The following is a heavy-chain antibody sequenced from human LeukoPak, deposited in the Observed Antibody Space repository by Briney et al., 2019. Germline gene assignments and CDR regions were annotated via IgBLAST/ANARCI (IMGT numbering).Heavy chain of an antibody. CDR1: GFTFNSYG. Sequence: GSLRLSCAASGFTFNSYGTHWVRQAPGKGLEWVAVIAHDANNKNHGDSVKGRFTISRDNSKNTLYLQMNSLRAEDTAVYYCSRDGDAFWSGSTDIWGQGTTVTVSS. CDR2: IAHDANNK. D-gene: IGHD3-3*01. V-gene: IGHV3-30*03. J-gene: IGHJ6*02. CDR3: SRDGDAFWSGSTDI.